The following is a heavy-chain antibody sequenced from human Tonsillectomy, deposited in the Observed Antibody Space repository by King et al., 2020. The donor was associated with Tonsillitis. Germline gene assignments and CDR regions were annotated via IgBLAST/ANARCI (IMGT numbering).Heavy chain of an antibody. D-gene: IGHD6-6*01. V-gene: IGHV4-59*08. CDR3: ARPYSSSFWYFDL. CDR1: GGSISSYY. CDR2: IYYTGST. J-gene: IGHJ2*01. Sequence: VQLQESGPGLVKPSETLSLTCTVSGGSISSYYCSWIRQPPGKGLEWIGCIYYTGSTDYNPSLKSRVTMSVDTSKNHFSLRLSSVTAADTAVYYCARPYSSSFWYFDLWGRGTLVTVSS.